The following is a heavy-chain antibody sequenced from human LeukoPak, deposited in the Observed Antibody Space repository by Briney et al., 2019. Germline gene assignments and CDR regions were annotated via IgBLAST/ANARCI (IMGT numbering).Heavy chain of an antibody. D-gene: IGHD5-24*01. Sequence: PGGSLRLSCATSGITLSSHAMSWVRQAPGKGLEWVSLISGSGGHTYYGDSVKGRFTISRDNSKNTFYLQMNSLRADDTAVYYCAKGGEATTRDGYNYYYYYMEVWGKGTTVTVSS. CDR1: GITLSSHA. CDR2: ISGSGGHT. CDR3: AKGGEATTRDGYNYYYYYMEV. J-gene: IGHJ6*03. V-gene: IGHV3-23*01.